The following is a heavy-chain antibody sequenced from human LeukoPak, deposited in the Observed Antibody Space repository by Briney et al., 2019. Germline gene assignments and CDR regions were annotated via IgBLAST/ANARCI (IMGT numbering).Heavy chain of an antibody. CDR3: ARDPPGYDSSGYYYRSAGY. J-gene: IGHJ4*02. V-gene: IGHV3-21*01. D-gene: IGHD3-22*01. Sequence: GGSLRLSCAASGFTFSSYSMNWVRQAPGKGLEWVSSISSSSSYIYYADSVKGRFTISRDNAKNSLYLQMDSLRAEDTAVYYCARDPPGYDSSGYYYRSAGYWGQGTLVTVSS. CDR1: GFTFSSYS. CDR2: ISSSSSYI.